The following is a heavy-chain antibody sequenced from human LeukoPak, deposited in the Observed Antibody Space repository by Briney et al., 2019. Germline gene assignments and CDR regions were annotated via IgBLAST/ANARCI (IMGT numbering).Heavy chain of an antibody. CDR3: ARATRNGYNFSY. CDR1: GFTFSSYA. J-gene: IGHJ4*02. CDR2: ISSNGGST. D-gene: IGHD5-24*01. V-gene: IGHV3-64*01. Sequence: GGSLRLSCTASGFTFSSYAMHWVRQAPGKGLEYVSAISSNGGSTYYANSVKGRFTISRDNSKNTLYLQMGSLRAEDMAVYYCARATRNGYNFSYWGREPWSPSPQ.